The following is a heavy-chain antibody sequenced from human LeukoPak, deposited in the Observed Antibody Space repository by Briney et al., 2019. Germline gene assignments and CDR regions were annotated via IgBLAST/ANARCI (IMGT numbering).Heavy chain of an antibody. D-gene: IGHD3-22*01. Sequence: ASVKVFCKASGYTFTSYDINWVRQATGQGLEWMGWMNPNSGNTGYAQKFQGRVTMTRNTSISTAYMELSSLRSEDTAVYYCARAGYYDSSGYPLDYYYYGMDVWGQGTTVTVSS. CDR2: MNPNSGNT. CDR3: ARAGYYDSSGYPLDYYYYGMDV. CDR1: GYTFTSYD. V-gene: IGHV1-8*01. J-gene: IGHJ6*02.